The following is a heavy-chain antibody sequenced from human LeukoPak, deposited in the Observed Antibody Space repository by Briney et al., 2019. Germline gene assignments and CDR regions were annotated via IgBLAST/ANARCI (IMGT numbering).Heavy chain of an antibody. Sequence: GASVKVSCKASGYTFTGYYMHWVRQAPGQGLEWTGWINPNSGGTNYAQKFQGRVTMTRDTSISTAYMELSRLRSDDTAVYYCARETLPIYCSSTSCYHNWFDPWGQGTLVTASS. CDR1: GYTFTGYY. V-gene: IGHV1-2*02. D-gene: IGHD2-2*01. J-gene: IGHJ5*02. CDR2: INPNSGGT. CDR3: ARETLPIYCSSTSCYHNWFDP.